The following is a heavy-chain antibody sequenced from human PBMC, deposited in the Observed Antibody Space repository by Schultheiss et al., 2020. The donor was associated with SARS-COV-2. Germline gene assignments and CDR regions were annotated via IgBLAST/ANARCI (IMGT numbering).Heavy chain of an antibody. D-gene: IGHD3-22*01. V-gene: IGHV4-39*07. CDR3: ARGPPYYYDAGDGMDV. J-gene: IGHJ6*02. CDR2: INHSGSA. CDR1: GGSISSGGYY. Sequence: SETLSLTCTVSGGSISSGGYYWGWIRQPPGKGLQWIGEINHSGSANYNPSLKSRVTISVDTSKNQFFLKLGSVTASDTAVYYCARGPPYYYDAGDGMDVWGQGTTITVSS.